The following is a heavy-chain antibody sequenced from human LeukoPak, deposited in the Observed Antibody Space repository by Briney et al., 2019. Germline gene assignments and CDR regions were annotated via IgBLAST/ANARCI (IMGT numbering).Heavy chain of an antibody. CDR1: GFTFSSYA. Sequence: GGSLRLSCAASGFTFSSYAMHWVRQAPGKGLEWVAVISYDGSNKYYADSVKGRFTISRDNSKNTLYLQMNSLRAEDTAVYYCARVQIAAAVYFDYWGQGTLVTVSS. CDR2: ISYDGSNK. CDR3: ARVQIAAAVYFDY. J-gene: IGHJ4*02. D-gene: IGHD6-13*01. V-gene: IGHV3-30*04.